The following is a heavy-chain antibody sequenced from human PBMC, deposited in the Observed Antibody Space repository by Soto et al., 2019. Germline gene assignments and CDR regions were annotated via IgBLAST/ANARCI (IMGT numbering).Heavy chain of an antibody. D-gene: IGHD2-15*01. CDR2: MNPNSGDT. J-gene: IGHJ5*02. V-gene: IGHV1-8*01. CDR3: ARGGEECSGGRCYLWFDP. Sequence: QVQLEQSGAEVKKPGASVKVSCKASGYSFTSYDINWMRQATGQGLEWMGWMNPNSGDTGYAQKFQGRVTMTRNTSISTAYMELSSLRSEDTAVYYCARGGEECSGGRCYLWFDPWGQGTLVTVSS. CDR1: GYSFTSYD.